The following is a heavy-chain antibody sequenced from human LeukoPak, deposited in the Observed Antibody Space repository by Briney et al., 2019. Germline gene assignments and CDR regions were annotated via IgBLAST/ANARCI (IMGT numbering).Heavy chain of an antibody. CDR1: GYSFTTYW. CDR3: ARHVRYCSGGTCYSRWVDP. D-gene: IGHD2-15*01. V-gene: IGHV5-51*01. CDR2: IYPGDSDT. J-gene: IGHJ5*02. Sequence: GESLKISCEASGYSFTTYWIGWVRQMPGKGLEWMGIIYPGDSDTRYSPSFQGQVTISADKSISTAYLQWSSLKASDTAMYYCARHVRYCSGGTCYSRWVDPWGQGTLVTVSS.